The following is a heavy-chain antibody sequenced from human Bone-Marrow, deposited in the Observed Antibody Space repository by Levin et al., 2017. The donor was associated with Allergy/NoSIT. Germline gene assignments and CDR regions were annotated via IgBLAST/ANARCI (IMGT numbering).Heavy chain of an antibody. CDR1: GFTFSSYA. CDR2: ISGSGGST. Sequence: GESLKISCAASGFTFSSYAMSWVRQAPGKGLEWVSAISGSGGSTYYADSVKGRFTISRDNSKNTLYLQMNSLRAEDTAVYYCAKDQDYYDSSPSYWYFDLWGRGTLVTVSS. V-gene: IGHV3-23*01. D-gene: IGHD3-22*01. CDR3: AKDQDYYDSSPSYWYFDL. J-gene: IGHJ2*01.